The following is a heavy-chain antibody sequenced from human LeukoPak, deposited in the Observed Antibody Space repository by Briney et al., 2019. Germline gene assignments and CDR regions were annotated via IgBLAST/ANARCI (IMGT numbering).Heavy chain of an antibody. CDR2: ISGSGGST. J-gene: IGHJ4*02. V-gene: IGHV3-23*01. Sequence: SGGSLRLSCAASGFTFSSYAMSWVRQAPGKGLEWVSAISGSGGSTYYADSVKGRFTISRDNSKNTLYLQMNSLRAEDTAVYYCAKVKGLVPVIDYWGQGTLVTVSS. D-gene: IGHD2-2*01. CDR1: GFTFSSYA. CDR3: AKVKGLVPVIDY.